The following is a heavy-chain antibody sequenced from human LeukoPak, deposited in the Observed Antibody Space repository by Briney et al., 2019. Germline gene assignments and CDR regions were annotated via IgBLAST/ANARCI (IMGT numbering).Heavy chain of an antibody. CDR1: GLTFSSYG. Sequence: GRSLRLSCAASGLTFSSYGMHWVRQAPGKGLEWVAVIWYDGSNKYYADSVKGRFTISRDNSKNTLCLQMNSLRAEDTAVYYCARKGREIRGIQLGSFDYWGQGTLVTVSS. V-gene: IGHV3-33*01. CDR2: IWYDGSNK. CDR3: ARKGREIRGIQLGSFDY. D-gene: IGHD5-18*01. J-gene: IGHJ4*02.